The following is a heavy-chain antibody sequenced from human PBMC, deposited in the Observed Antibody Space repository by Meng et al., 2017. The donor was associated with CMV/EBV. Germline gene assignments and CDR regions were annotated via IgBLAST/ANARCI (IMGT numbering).Heavy chain of an antibody. V-gene: IGHV1-18*04. CDR3: ARLSGPQYYYDSSGYYNY. Sequence: ASVKVSCKASGYTFTSYYMHWVRQAPGQGLEWMGWISAYNGNTNYAQKLRGRVTMTTDTSTSTAYMELRSLRSDDTAVYYCARLSGPQYYYDSSGYYNYWGQGTLVTVSS. J-gene: IGHJ4*02. D-gene: IGHD3-22*01. CDR1: GYTFTSYY. CDR2: ISAYNGNT.